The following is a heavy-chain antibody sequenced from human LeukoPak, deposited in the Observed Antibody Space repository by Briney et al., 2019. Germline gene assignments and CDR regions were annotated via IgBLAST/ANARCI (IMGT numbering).Heavy chain of an antibody. J-gene: IGHJ6*03. D-gene: IGHD3-10*01. V-gene: IGHV3-21*01. Sequence: GGSLRLSCAASGFTFSSYSMNWVRQAPGKGLEWVSSISSSSSYIYYADSVKGRFTISRDNAKNSLYLQMNSLRAEDTAVYYCARDITPYYYMDVWGKGDHGHRLL. CDR1: GFTFSSYS. CDR3: ARDITPYYYMDV. CDR2: ISSSSSYI.